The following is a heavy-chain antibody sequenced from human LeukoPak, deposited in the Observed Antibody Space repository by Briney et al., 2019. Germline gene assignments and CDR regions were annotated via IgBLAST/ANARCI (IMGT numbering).Heavy chain of an antibody. CDR3: ARDLGYGSGSYQFDY. V-gene: IGHV1-46*01. Sequence: GASVKVSCKASGYTFTSYYMHWVRQAPGQGLEWMGIINPSGGSTSYAQKFQGRDTMIRDTSTSTGYMELSSLRSEDTAVYYCARDLGYGSGSYQFDYWGQGTLVTVSS. CDR2: INPSGGST. D-gene: IGHD3-10*01. J-gene: IGHJ4*02. CDR1: GYTFTSYY.